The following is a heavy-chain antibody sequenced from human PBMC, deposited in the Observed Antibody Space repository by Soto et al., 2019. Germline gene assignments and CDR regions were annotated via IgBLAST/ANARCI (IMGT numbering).Heavy chain of an antibody. J-gene: IGHJ6*02. CDR2: ISGSGGST. D-gene: IGHD3-22*01. CDR3: AYSAHYYDSSGYYYYYYGMDV. V-gene: IGHV3-23*01. Sequence: GGSLRLSCAASGFTFSSYAMSWVRQAPGKGLEWVSAISGSGGSTYYADSVMGRLTISRDNSKNTLYLQMNSLRAEDIAVYYCAYSAHYYDSSGYYYYYYGMDVWGQGTMVTVSS. CDR1: GFTFSSYA.